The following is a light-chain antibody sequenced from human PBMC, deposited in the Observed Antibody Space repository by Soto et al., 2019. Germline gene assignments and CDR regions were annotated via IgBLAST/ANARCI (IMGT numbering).Light chain of an antibody. CDR1: QSVSISH. Sequence: EIVLTQSPGTLSLSPGERATLSCRASQSVSISHLAWYQQKPGQAPRLLIYGASIRATGIPDRFSGRGSGTNFTLTISTLEPEDFAVYYCQQYGSTPRVTFGQGTKLEIK. V-gene: IGKV3-20*01. CDR2: GAS. CDR3: QQYGSTPRVT. J-gene: IGKJ2*01.